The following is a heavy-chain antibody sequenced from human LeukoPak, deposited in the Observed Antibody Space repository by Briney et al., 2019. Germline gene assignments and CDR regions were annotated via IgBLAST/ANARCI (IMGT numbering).Heavy chain of an antibody. CDR2: ICYNGSNK. J-gene: IGHJ4*02. CDR3: AKAPYYYGSGSGFDY. V-gene: IGHV3-30*18. Sequence: PGRSLRLSCAASGFTFSSYAMHWVRQAPGKGLEWVSGICYNGSNKYYADSVKGRFTISRDNSKNTLYLQMNSLRAEDTAVYYCAKAPYYYGSGSGFDYWGQGTLVTVSS. CDR1: GFTFSSYA. D-gene: IGHD3-10*01.